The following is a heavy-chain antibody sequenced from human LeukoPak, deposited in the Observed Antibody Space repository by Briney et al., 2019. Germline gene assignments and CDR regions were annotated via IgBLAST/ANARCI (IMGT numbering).Heavy chain of an antibody. CDR1: GYTFTSYG. D-gene: IGHD6-13*01. CDR2: ISAYNGNT. Sequence: ASVKVSCKASGYTFTSYGISWVRQAPGQGLEWMGWISAYNGNTNYAQKLQGRVTMTTDTSTTTAYMELRSLRSDDTAVYYCARELAAAGTPSYWGQGTLVTVSS. J-gene: IGHJ4*02. CDR3: ARELAAAGTPSY. V-gene: IGHV1-18*01.